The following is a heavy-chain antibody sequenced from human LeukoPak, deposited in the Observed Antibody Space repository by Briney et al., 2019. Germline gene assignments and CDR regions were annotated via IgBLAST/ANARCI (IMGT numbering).Heavy chain of an antibody. CDR1: GGTFSSYA. Sequence: GASVKVSCKASGGTFSSYAISWVRQAPGQGLEWMGRIIPILGIANYAQKFQGRVTITADKSTSTAYMELSSLRSEDTAVYYCARGNRGYSYGGYYFDYWGQGTLVTVSS. D-gene: IGHD5-18*01. V-gene: IGHV1-69*04. CDR2: IIPILGIA. J-gene: IGHJ4*02. CDR3: ARGNRGYSYGGYYFDY.